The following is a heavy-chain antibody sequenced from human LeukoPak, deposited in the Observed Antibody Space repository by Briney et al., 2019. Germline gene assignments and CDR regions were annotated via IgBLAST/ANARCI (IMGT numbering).Heavy chain of an antibody. CDR1: GFTFSSYW. V-gene: IGHV3-74*01. CDR2: INSDGSST. Sequence: PGGSLRLSCAASGFTFSSYWMHWVRQAPGKGLVWVSRINSDGSSTSYADSVKGRFTFSRDNAKNTLYLQMNSLRAEDTAVYYCARDILLWFGEYYGMDVWGQGTTVTVSS. J-gene: IGHJ6*02. D-gene: IGHD3-10*01. CDR3: ARDILLWFGEYYGMDV.